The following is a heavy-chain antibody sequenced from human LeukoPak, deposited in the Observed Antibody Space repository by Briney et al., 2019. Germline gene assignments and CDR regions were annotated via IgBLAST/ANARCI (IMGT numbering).Heavy chain of an antibody. V-gene: IGHV3-74*01. CDR2: IKSDGSST. CDR3: VRDLDGSGSYHWFDP. D-gene: IGHD3-10*01. CDR1: GFTFDDYA. Sequence: PGGSLRLSCAASGFTFDDYAMHWVRQAPGKGLVWVSRIKSDGSSTSYADSVKGRFTISRDNAKNTLYLQMNSLRAEDTAVYYCVRDLDGSGSYHWFDPWGQGTLVTVSS. J-gene: IGHJ5*02.